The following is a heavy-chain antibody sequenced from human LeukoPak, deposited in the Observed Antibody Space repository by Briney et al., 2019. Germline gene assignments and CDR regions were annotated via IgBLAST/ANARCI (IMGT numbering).Heavy chain of an antibody. CDR2: ISISAKTT. D-gene: IGHD1-26*01. CDR1: GFTFISYN. V-gene: IGHV3-48*01. J-gene: IGHJ4*02. CDR3: ARDLTWETY. Sequence: GRSLRLSCAASGFTFISYNTESVRHPPGKWPEWVSYISISAKTTYYAATVKCPFPFSREKANTSSNLHMNRLRAGHTAVYYCARDLTWETYWGQGTLVSVS.